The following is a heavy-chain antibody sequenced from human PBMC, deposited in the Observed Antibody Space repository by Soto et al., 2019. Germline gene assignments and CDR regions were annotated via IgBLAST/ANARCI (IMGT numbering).Heavy chain of an antibody. J-gene: IGHJ4*02. CDR2: MSGSADYT. D-gene: IGHD2-21*02. CDR1: AFAFSSYA. V-gene: IGHV3-23*01. CDR3: ANGGDCGSLFDY. Sequence: GSLRLSCAASAFAFSSYAMTWVRQAPGKGLVWVSDMSGSADYTHYADSVKGLFTISIDNSNNTLYLQVNSLRPEDTSVYFCANGGDCGSLFDYWGQGTLVTVSS.